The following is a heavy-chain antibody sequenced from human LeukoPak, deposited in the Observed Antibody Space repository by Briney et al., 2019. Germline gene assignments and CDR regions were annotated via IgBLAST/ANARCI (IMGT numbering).Heavy chain of an antibody. CDR2: INHSGST. CDR3: TSQTVARWFDP. J-gene: IGHJ5*02. Sequence: SETLSLTCAVCGGSFSGYYWSWLRQPPGKGLEWIGEINHSGSTNYNPSLKSRVTISVDTSKNQFSLKLSSVTAADTAVYYCTSQTVARWFDPWGQGTLVTVSS. D-gene: IGHD1-14*01. V-gene: IGHV4-34*01. CDR1: GGSFSGYY.